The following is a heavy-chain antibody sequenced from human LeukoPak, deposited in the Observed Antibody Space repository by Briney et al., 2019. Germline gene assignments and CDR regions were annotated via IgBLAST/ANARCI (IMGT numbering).Heavy chain of an antibody. CDR3: AKVDAYGAFDI. CDR2: ISGSSSTI. D-gene: IGHD4-17*01. Sequence: PGGSLRLSCAASGFTFSSYSMNWVRQAPEKGLEWVSYISGSSSTIYYADSVKGRFTIFRDNAKNSLYLQMNSLRAEDTAVYYCAKVDAYGAFDIWGQGTMVTVSS. V-gene: IGHV3-48*01. J-gene: IGHJ3*02. CDR1: GFTFSSYS.